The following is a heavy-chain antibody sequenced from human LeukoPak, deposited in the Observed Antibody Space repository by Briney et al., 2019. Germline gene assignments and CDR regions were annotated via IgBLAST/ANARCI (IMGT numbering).Heavy chain of an antibody. Sequence: PGSSVKVSCKASGGTFSSYAISWVRQAPGQGLEWMGGIIPIFGTANYAQKLQGRVTMTTDTSTSTAYMELRSLRSDDTAVYYCARDPVQLERRGGDAFDIWGQGTMVTVSS. J-gene: IGHJ3*02. D-gene: IGHD1-1*01. CDR2: IIPIFGTA. V-gene: IGHV1-69*05. CDR1: GGTFSSYA. CDR3: ARDPVQLERRGGDAFDI.